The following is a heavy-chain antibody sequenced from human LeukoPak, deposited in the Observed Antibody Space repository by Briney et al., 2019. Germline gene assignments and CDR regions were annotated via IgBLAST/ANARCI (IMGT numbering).Heavy chain of an antibody. J-gene: IGHJ4*02. CDR1: GIPFSDYY. CDR3: AKHGTYSSAAAGALDY. CDR2: ISYDGSNK. V-gene: IGHV3-30*18. Sequence: GGSLRLSCVVSGIPFSDYYMNWIRQAPGKGLEWVAVISYDGSNKYYADSVKGRFTISRDNSKNTLYLQMNSLRAEDTAVYYCAKHGTYSSAAAGALDYWGQGTLVTVSS. D-gene: IGHD6-13*01.